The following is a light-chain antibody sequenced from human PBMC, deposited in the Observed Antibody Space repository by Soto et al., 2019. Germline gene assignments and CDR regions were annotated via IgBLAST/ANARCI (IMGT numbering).Light chain of an antibody. CDR3: QQTYGYPRT. Sequence: DIEMTQSPSSLSASVGDRVTITYRASQNIDNYVNWYQQKPGKAPKVLIFAASSLQSGVPSRFSGSGSGTDFLLTISSLQPEDFATYYCQQTYGYPRTFGRGTEVEIK. V-gene: IGKV1-39*01. J-gene: IGKJ4*02. CDR2: AAS. CDR1: QNIDNY.